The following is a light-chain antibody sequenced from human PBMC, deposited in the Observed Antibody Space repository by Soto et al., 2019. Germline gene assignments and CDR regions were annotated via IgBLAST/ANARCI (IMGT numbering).Light chain of an antibody. CDR2: EVN. CDR1: FSDVGRYNS. Sequence: QSALTQPASVSGSRGQSITISCTGTFSDVGRYNSVSWYQQRPGKAPKLMIFEVNNRPSGVSNRFSGSKSGNTASLAISGLQTEDEADYYCCSYTTTSAYVFGTGTKLTVL. CDR3: CSYTTTSAYV. J-gene: IGLJ1*01. V-gene: IGLV2-14*01.